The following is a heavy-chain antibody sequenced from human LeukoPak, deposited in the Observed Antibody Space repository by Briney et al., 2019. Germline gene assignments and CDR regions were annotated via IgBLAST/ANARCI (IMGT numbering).Heavy chain of an antibody. D-gene: IGHD6-25*01. Sequence: GGSLRLSCAASGFTFSNWWMSWVRQAPGKGLEWVANIKQDGSEKHYVDSVKGRFTISRDNAKNSLYLQMNSLRVEDTAVYYCVRGGNVAAAHFDYWGQGTLVTVSS. CDR2: IKQDGSEK. V-gene: IGHV3-7*04. J-gene: IGHJ4*02. CDR3: VRGGNVAAAHFDY. CDR1: GFTFSNWW.